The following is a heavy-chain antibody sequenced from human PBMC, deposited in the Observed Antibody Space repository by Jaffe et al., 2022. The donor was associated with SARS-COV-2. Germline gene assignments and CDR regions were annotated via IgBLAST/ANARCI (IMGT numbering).Heavy chain of an antibody. Sequence: QAQLVQSGAEVKKPGASVKVSCKASGYSFTSLLMHWVRQAPGQRPVWMAWIDTGNGDTGYSQKFQGRLTISRDTSASTAYMELSSLRAEDTAVYYCASLYYPGSSGSRFDYWGQGSLVTVSS. CDR1: GYSFTSLL. D-gene: IGHD3-22*01. V-gene: IGHV1-3*04. CDR3: ASLYYPGSSGSRFDY. J-gene: IGHJ4*02. CDR2: IDTGNGDT.